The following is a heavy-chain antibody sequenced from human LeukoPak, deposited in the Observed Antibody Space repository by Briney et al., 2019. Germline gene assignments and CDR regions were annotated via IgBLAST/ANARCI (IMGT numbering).Heavy chain of an antibody. V-gene: IGHV1-69*05. CDR1: GGTFSSYA. CDR2: IIPIVGTA. Sequence: SVKVSCKASGGTFSSYAISWLRQAPGQELEWRGRIIPIVGTADYPQKFQGRVTVTTYESTITAYMELCNLRSEETDVYYCVLEGNWNYVARLGITGFDPWGQGTLVTVSS. CDR3: VLEGNWNYVARLGITGFDP. J-gene: IGHJ5*02. D-gene: IGHD1-7*01.